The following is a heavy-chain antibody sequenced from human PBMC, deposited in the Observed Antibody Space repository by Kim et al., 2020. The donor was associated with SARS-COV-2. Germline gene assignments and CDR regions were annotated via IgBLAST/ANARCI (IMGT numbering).Heavy chain of an antibody. D-gene: IGHD3-16*01. CDR2: VNSDGSST. CDR1: GFTFSSYW. CDR3: ASLSTGYVWDKIDY. J-gene: IGHJ4*02. Sequence: LSLTCVASGFTFSSYWMHWVRQAPGKGLVWVSRVNSDGSSTSYADSVKGRFTISRDNARNTLYLQMNSLRAEDTAVYYCASLSTGYVWDKIDYWGQGTLVTVSS. V-gene: IGHV3-74*01.